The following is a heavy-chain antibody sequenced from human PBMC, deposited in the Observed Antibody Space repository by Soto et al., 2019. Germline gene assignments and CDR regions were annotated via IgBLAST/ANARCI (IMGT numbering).Heavy chain of an antibody. D-gene: IGHD1-26*01. V-gene: IGHV1-45*02. CDR1: GNTFTYRY. CDR3: AGGGAGSGPFTWELPDH. J-gene: IGHJ4*02. Sequence: ASVKLYCNALGNTFTYRYLHWVRQAPGQALEWMGWITPFSGDVHYAQKFQERVTITRDRSINTAYMQMSSLRSEDTAMYFCAGGGAGSGPFTWELPDHWGQGTLVTVSS. CDR2: ITPFSGDV.